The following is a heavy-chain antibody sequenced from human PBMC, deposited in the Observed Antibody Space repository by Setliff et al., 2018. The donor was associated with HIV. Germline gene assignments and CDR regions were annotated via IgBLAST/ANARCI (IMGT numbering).Heavy chain of an antibody. CDR1: GGSFSGYY. CDR2: INHSGSS. CDR3: ARLWSGCYGESWFDP. V-gene: IGHV4-34*01. J-gene: IGHJ5*02. D-gene: IGHD3-3*01. Sequence: PSETLSLTCAVYGGSFSGYYWSWIRQSPGKGLEWIGEINHSGSSNYNPSLKSRVSISVDTSKNQFSLKLSSVTAADTAVYYCARLWSGCYGESWFDPWGQGTLVTSPQ.